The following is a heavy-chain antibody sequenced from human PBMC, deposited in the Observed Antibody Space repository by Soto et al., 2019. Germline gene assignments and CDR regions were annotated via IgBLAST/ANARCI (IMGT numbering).Heavy chain of an antibody. CDR3: ASGFYDSSGYTFDY. D-gene: IGHD3-22*01. CDR2: IIPIFGTA. Sequence: SVKVSCKASGGTFSSYAISWVRQAPGQGLEWMGGIIPIFGTANYAQKFQGRVTITADESTSTAYMELGSLRSEDTAVYYCASGFYDSSGYTFDYWGQGTLVTVSS. J-gene: IGHJ4*02. CDR1: GGTFSSYA. V-gene: IGHV1-69*13.